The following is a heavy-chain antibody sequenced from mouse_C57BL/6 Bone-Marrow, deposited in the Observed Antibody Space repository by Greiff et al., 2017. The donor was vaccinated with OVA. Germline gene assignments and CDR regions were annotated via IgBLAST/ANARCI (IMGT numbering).Heavy chain of an antibody. CDR3: ARGPPRWLLFAMDY. CDR1: GFTFSSYA. D-gene: IGHD2-3*01. Sequence: EVMLVESGGGLVKPGGSLKLSCAASGFTFSSYAMSWVRQTPEKRLEWVATISDGGSYTYYPDNVKGRFTISRDNAKNNLYLQMSHLKSEDTAIYYCARGPPRWLLFAMDYWGQGTSVTVSS. J-gene: IGHJ4*01. CDR2: ISDGGSYT. V-gene: IGHV5-4*03.